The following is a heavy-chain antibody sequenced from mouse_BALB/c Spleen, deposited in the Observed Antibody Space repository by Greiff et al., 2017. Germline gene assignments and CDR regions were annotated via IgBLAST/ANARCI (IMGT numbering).Heavy chain of an antibody. D-gene: IGHD1-1*01. Sequence: VQLQQSGAELVKPGASVKLSCKASGYTFTSYYMYWVKQRPGQGLEWIGEINPSNGGTNFNEKFKSKATLTVDKSSSTAYMQLSSLTSEDSAVYYCTSTLLRGYFDYWGQGTTLTVSS. CDR1: GYTFTSYY. CDR3: TSTLLRGYFDY. V-gene: IGHV1S81*02. CDR2: INPSNGGT. J-gene: IGHJ2*01.